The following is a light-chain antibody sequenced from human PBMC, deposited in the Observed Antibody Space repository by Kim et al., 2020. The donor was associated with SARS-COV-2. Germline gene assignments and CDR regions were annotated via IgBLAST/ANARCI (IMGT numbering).Light chain of an antibody. Sequence: VALGQTVRITCQGDSLRSYHTTWYQQKPGQAPIVVVYGKNNRPSGIPDRFSGSSSGNTASLTITGTQAGDEADYYCNSRDNNDYVLFGGGTQLTVL. V-gene: IGLV3-19*01. CDR3: NSRDNNDYVL. CDR1: SLRSYH. CDR2: GKN. J-gene: IGLJ2*01.